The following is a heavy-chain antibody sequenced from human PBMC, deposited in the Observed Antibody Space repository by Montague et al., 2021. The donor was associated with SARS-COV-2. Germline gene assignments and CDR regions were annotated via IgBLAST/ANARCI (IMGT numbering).Heavy chain of an antibody. D-gene: IGHD3-22*01. CDR2: TNPNSGNT. V-gene: IGHV1-8*01. CDR1: GYTFTSYD. J-gene: IGHJ4*02. CDR3: ARAYDSSGWLDY. Sequence: SVKVSCKASGYTFTSYDINWVRQATGQGLEWMGWTNPNSGNTGYAQKFQGRVTMTRNTSISTAYMELTSLRSEDTALYYCARAYDSSGWLDYWGQGTLVTVSS.